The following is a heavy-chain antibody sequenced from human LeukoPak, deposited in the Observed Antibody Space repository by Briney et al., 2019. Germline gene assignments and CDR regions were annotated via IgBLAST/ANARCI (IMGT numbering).Heavy chain of an antibody. J-gene: IGHJ4*02. V-gene: IGHV3-13*01. CDR3: ARENLQYGDYAIDY. Sequence: GGSLRLSCAASGFIFSKYDTHWVRQVTGKGLEWVSGIDRDGVTYYSGSVKGRFTSSRENAKNSLDLQMNTLRAGDTGVYYCARENLQYGDYAIDYWGQGILVIVSS. D-gene: IGHD4-17*01. CDR1: GFIFSKYD. CDR2: IDRDGVT.